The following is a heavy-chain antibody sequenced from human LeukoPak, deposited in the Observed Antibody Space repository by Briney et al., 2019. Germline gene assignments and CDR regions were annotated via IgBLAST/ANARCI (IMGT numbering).Heavy chain of an antibody. CDR1: GGSINSSSNQ. Sequence: SETLSLTCTVSGGSINSSSNQWGWIRQPPGKGLEWIGSISYSGNTYYKPSLKSRVTVSVDTSKKQFSLKLSSVTAADTAVYFCARIPIVIVPAYFDSWGQGTLVTVSS. CDR2: ISYSGNT. CDR3: ARIPIVIVPAYFDS. J-gene: IGHJ4*02. V-gene: IGHV4-39*01. D-gene: IGHD2-2*01.